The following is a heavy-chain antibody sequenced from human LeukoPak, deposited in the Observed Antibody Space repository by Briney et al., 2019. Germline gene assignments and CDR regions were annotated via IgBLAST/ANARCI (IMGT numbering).Heavy chain of an antibody. V-gene: IGHV4-34*01. J-gene: IGHJ4*02. D-gene: IGHD4-17*01. CDR2: INHSGST. CDR3: ARDYGDSDRGFDY. Sequence: XWIGEINHSGSTNYNPSLKSRLTISVDTSKNQFSLKLSSVTAADTAVYYCARDYGDSDRGFDYWGQGTLVTVSS.